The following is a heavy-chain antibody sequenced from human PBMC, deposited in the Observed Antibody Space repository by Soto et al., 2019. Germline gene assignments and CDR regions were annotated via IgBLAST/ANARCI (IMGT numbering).Heavy chain of an antibody. V-gene: IGHV1-24*01. Sequence: ASVKVSCKVSGYTLSELAMHWVRQAPGKGLEWMGGFDPEDGETIYAQKFQGRVTMTEDTSTDTGYMELSSLRSEDTAVYYCAIVENYFFWNGYYPGMDVWGQGTTVTVSS. CDR2: FDPEDGET. CDR1: GYTLSELA. D-gene: IGHD3-3*01. J-gene: IGHJ6*02. CDR3: AIVENYFFWNGYYPGMDV.